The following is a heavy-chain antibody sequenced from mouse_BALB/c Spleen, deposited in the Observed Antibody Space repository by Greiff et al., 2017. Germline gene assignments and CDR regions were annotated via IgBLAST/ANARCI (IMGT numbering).Heavy chain of an antibody. CDR3: APLTGSYWYFDV. CDR1: GYAFTNYW. Sequence: QVQLQQSGAELVRPGTSVKISCKASGYAFTNYWLGWVKQRPGHGLEWIGDIYPGSGNTYYNEKFKGKATLTADKSSSTAYMQLSSLTSEDSAVYFCAPLTGSYWYFDVWGAGTTVTVSS. D-gene: IGHD4-1*01. J-gene: IGHJ1*01. CDR2: IYPGSGNT. V-gene: IGHV1-63*01.